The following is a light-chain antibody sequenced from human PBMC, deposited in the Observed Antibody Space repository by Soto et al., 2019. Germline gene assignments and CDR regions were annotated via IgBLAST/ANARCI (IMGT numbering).Light chain of an antibody. V-gene: IGKV1-27*01. CDR2: AAS. Sequence: DIPMTQSPSSLSASVGDRVTITCRASQGINNYVAWYQQKPGKPPKLLIYAASTLQSGVPSRFSGSGSGTDFTRTINSLQPEDVAPYSCQKYSSVPVFGPGTKVDIK. CDR1: QGINNY. J-gene: IGKJ3*01. CDR3: QKYSSVPV.